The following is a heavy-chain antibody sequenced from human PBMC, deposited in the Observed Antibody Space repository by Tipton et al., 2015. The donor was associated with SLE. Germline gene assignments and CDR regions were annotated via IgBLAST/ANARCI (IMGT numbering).Heavy chain of an antibody. CDR3: ASGDAFDI. J-gene: IGHJ3*02. Sequence: TLSLTCAVSGGSISSGGYSWSWIRQPPGKGLEWIGYIYHSGSTYYNSSLKSRVTISVDRSKNQFSLKLSSVTAADTAVYYCASGDAFDIWGQGTMVTVSS. CDR2: IYHSGST. V-gene: IGHV4-30-2*01. CDR1: GGSISSGGYS.